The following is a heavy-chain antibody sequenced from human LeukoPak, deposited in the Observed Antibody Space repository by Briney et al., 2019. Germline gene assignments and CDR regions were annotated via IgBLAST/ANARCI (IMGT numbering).Heavy chain of an antibody. CDR3: ARLGSGVVPAAVDAFDI. D-gene: IGHD2-2*01. CDR1: GYTFTGYY. J-gene: IGHJ3*02. Sequence: ASVKVSCKASGYTFTGYYMHWVRQAPGQGLEWMGWINPNSGGTNYAQKFQGRVTMTRDTSISTAYMELSRLRSDDTAVYYCARLGSGVVPAAVDAFDIWGQGTMVTVSS. CDR2: INPNSGGT. V-gene: IGHV1-2*02.